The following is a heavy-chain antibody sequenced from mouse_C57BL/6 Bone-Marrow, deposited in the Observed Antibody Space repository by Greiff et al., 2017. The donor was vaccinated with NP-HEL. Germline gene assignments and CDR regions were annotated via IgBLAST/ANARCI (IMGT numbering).Heavy chain of an antibody. CDR3: ARVNLGY. CDR2: ISYDGSN. V-gene: IGHV3-6*01. Sequence: VQLKESGPGLVKPSQSLSLTCSVTGYSITSGYYWNWIRQFPGNKLEWMGYISYDGSNNYNPSLKNRISITRDTSKNQFFLKLNSVTTEDTATYYCARVNLGYWGQGTTLTVSS. J-gene: IGHJ2*01. CDR1: GYSITSGYY.